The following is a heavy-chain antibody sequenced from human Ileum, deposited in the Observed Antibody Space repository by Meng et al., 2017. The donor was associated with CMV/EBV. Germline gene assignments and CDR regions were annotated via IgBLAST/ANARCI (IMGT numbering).Heavy chain of an antibody. V-gene: IGHV3-23*01. Sequence: GGSLRLSCAASGFTFSGYTMTWVRQAPGKGLEWVSRIRGNGASAAYAESVQDRFTISRNDSQHTLFLQMHSLRVEDAAVYYCTRGAASAVTAPDHWGQGTLVTVSS. CDR1: GFTFSGYT. D-gene: IGHD2-21*02. CDR3: TRGAASAVTAPDH. J-gene: IGHJ4*02. CDR2: IRGNGASA.